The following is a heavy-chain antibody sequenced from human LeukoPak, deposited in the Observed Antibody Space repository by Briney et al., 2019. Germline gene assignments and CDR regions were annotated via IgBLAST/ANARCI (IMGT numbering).Heavy chain of an antibody. CDR1: GFTFTTYG. CDR2: IWYDGSNK. J-gene: IGHJ4*02. CDR3: ARDLRQQLDY. V-gene: IGHV3-33*01. Sequence: PGGSLRLSCAASGFTFTTYGMHWVRQVPGKGLEWVTVIWYDGSNKFYSDSVKGRFTISRDNSKNTLYLQMNSLRAEDTAVYYCARDLRQQLDYWGQGTLVTVSS. D-gene: IGHD6-13*01.